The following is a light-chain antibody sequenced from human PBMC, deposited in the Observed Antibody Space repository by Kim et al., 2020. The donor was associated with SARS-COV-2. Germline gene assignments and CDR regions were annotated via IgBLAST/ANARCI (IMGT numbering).Light chain of an antibody. V-gene: IGKV3-15*01. CDR3: QQYNNWPPWT. CDR2: GAS. Sequence: SPGESATLSCRASQSVSSNLAWYQQKPGQAPRLLIYGASTRATGIPARFSGSGSGTEFIFTISSLQSEDFAVYYCQQYNNWPPWTFGQGTKVDIK. J-gene: IGKJ1*01. CDR1: QSVSSN.